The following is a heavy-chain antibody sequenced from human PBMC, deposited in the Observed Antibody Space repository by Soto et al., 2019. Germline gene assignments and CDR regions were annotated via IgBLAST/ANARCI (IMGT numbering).Heavy chain of an antibody. Sequence: ASGKVCGKASGYTFTCSYLHWVRQAPGQGLEWRGWINPKSGGTKYAQNFQGRVTMTRDTSISPAYMDLSRLRSDDTAVYYCARSVSPTGLNYSNSREYGNWFEPWGKGSLV. D-gene: IGHD3-22*01. CDR1: GYTFTCSY. V-gene: IGHV1-2*02. J-gene: IGHJ5*02. CDR2: INPKSGGT. CDR3: ARSVSPTGLNYSNSREYGNWFEP.